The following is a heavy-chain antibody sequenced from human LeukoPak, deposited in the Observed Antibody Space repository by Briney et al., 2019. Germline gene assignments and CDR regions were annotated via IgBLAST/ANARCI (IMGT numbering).Heavy chain of an antibody. CDR1: GGTFSSYA. V-gene: IGHV1-69*04. CDR2: IIPILGIA. D-gene: IGHD2-21*02. J-gene: IGHJ4*02. Sequence: SVKVSCKASGGTFSSYAISWVRQAPGQGLEWMGRIIPILGIANYAQKFQGRVMITADKSTSTAYMELSSLRSEDTAVYYCARAKVVTARIDYWGQGTLVTVSS. CDR3: ARAKVVTARIDY.